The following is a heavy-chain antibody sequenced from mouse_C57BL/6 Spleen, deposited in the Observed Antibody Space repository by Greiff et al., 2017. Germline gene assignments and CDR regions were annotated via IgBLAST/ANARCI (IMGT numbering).Heavy chain of an antibody. Sequence: QVQLKQPGAELVRPGSSVKLSCKASGYTFTSYWIDWVKQRPGQGLEWIGNIYPSDSETHYNQKFKDKATLTVDKSSSTAYMQLSSLTSEDSAVYYCAGRDRGFAYWGQGALVTVSA. CDR1: GYTFTSYW. J-gene: IGHJ3*01. D-gene: IGHD3-3*01. CDR2: IYPSDSET. CDR3: AGRDRGFAY. V-gene: IGHV1-61*01.